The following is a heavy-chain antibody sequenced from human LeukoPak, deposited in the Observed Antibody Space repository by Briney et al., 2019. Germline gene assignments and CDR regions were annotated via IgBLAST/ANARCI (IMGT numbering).Heavy chain of an antibody. CDR1: GGSISSYY. J-gene: IGHJ4*02. Sequence: SETLSLTCTVSGGSISSYYWSWIRQPPGKGLEWIGEINHSGSTNYNPSLKSRVTISVDTSKNQFSLKLSSVTAADTAVYYCARGQGRYSYGQVVDYWGQGTLVTVSS. CDR2: INHSGST. CDR3: ARGQGRYSYGQVVDY. V-gene: IGHV4-34*01. D-gene: IGHD5-18*01.